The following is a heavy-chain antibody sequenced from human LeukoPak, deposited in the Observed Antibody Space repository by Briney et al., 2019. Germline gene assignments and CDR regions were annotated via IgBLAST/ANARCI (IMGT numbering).Heavy chain of an antibody. CDR3: AKERWTTTAFDY. CDR1: GFTFSSYA. V-gene: IGHV3-23*01. CDR2: IIPSGDST. D-gene: IGHD4-23*01. Sequence: GGSLRLSCAASGFTFSSYAMSWVRQAPGKGLEWVSAIIPSGDSTYYADSVKGRFTISRDNSKSTLFLQTNSLRAEDTAVYYCAKERWTTTAFDYWGQGTLVTVSS. J-gene: IGHJ4*02.